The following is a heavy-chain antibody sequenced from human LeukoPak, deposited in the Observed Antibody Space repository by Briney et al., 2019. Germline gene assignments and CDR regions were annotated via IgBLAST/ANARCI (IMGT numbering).Heavy chain of an antibody. CDR3: ARDSSGYQ. D-gene: IGHD3-22*01. V-gene: IGHV3-7*01. Sequence: GGSLRLSCAASGFTFSNYAMSWVRQAPGKGLEWVANIKEDGSEKYYGDSVKGRFTISRDNAKNSLYLEMNSLRVEDTAVYYCARDSSGYQWGQGTLVTVSS. CDR2: IKEDGSEK. J-gene: IGHJ4*02. CDR1: GFTFSNYA.